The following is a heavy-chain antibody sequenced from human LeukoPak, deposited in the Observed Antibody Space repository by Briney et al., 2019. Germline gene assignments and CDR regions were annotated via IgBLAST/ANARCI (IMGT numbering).Heavy chain of an antibody. CDR2: IKQDGSEK. CDR3: ARSGYCTSTSYYTGQGYFDY. Sequence: PGGSLRLSCTASGFTFSNYWMSWVRQAPGKGLEWVANIKQDGSEKYYVDSVKGRFTISRDNAKNSLYLQMSSLRAEDTAVYYCARSGYCTSTSYYTGQGYFDYWGQGALVTVSS. CDR1: GFTFSNYW. J-gene: IGHJ4*02. V-gene: IGHV3-7*01. D-gene: IGHD2-2*02.